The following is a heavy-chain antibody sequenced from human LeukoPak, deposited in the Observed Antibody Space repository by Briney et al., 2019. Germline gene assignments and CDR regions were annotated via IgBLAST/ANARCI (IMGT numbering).Heavy chain of an antibody. V-gene: IGHV1-69*06. CDR2: FIPILGTA. CDR1: GGTFSSYA. CDR3: AGIPVFGVVLHQEPV. Sequence: SVKVSCKASGGTFSSYAISWVRQAPGQGLEWMGVFIPILGTANSTQKFQDRVTITADISTNTVYMELSSLRSEDTAVYFCAGIPVFGVVLHQEPVWGKGTTVTVSS. J-gene: IGHJ6*04. D-gene: IGHD3-3*01.